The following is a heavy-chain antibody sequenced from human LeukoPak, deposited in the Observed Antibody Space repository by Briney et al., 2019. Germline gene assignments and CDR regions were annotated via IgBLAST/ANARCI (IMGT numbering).Heavy chain of an antibody. Sequence: PGGSLRLSCAASGFTVSSNYMSWVRQAPGKGLEWDSVIYSGGSTYYADSVKGRFTISRDNSKNTLYLQMNSLRAEDTAVYYCARDGEMAALYGMDVWGQGTTVTVSS. CDR1: GFTVSSNY. D-gene: IGHD5-24*01. CDR3: ARDGEMAALYGMDV. V-gene: IGHV3-53*05. J-gene: IGHJ6*02. CDR2: IYSGGST.